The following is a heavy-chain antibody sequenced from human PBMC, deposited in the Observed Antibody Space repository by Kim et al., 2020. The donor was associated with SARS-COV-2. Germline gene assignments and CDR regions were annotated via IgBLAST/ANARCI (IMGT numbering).Heavy chain of an antibody. CDR2: IGGSSIYI. CDR3: ARTSDISVAGRGYY. CDR1: GFTFSSYS. D-gene: IGHD6-19*01. J-gene: IGHJ4*02. V-gene: IGHV3-21*01. Sequence: GGSLRLSCAASGFTFSSYSMNWVRQAPGKGLEWVSSIGGSSIYIYYADSLKGRFTISRDNAKNSLYLQMNSLRAEDTAVYYCARTSDISVAGRGYYWGQG.